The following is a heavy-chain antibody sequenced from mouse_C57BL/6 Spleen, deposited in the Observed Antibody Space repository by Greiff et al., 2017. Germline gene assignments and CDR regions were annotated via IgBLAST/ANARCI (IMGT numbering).Heavy chain of an antibody. Sequence: QVHVKQSGAELVRPGTSVKVSCKASGYAFTNYLIEWVKQRPGQGLEWIGVINPGSGGTNYNEKFKGKATLTADKASSTAYMQLSSLTSEDSAVYVCARYDDGYLYAMDYWGQGTSVTVSS. CDR2: INPGSGGT. D-gene: IGHD2-3*01. J-gene: IGHJ4*01. V-gene: IGHV1-54*01. CDR3: ARYDDGYLYAMDY. CDR1: GYAFTNYL.